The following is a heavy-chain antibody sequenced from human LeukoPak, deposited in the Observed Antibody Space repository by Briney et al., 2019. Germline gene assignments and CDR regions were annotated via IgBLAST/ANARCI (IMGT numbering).Heavy chain of an antibody. V-gene: IGHV1-18*01. Sequence: ASGKFSCKASGYALTIDAISSVRHAPGQGHEWIGWITTYNGNTNYAQKLEGRVTMTTETSTSTAYMELRSLRSDDTAVYYCASTQLRAEYFQHWGQGTLVTVSS. D-gene: IGHD2-2*01. CDR2: ITTYNGNT. CDR1: GYALTIDA. J-gene: IGHJ1*01. CDR3: ASTQLRAEYFQH.